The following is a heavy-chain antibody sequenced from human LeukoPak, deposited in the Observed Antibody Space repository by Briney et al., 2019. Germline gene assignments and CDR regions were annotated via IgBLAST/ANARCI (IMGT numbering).Heavy chain of an antibody. CDR2: ISYDGSKK. D-gene: IGHD6-19*01. CDR1: GFTFSSYG. J-gene: IGHJ4*02. Sequence: GGSLRLSCATSGFTFSSYGMHWVRQAPGRGLEWVAIISYDGSKKYYADSVKGRFTISRDNSKNTVYLQMNSLSGEDTAVYNCAKDRLAEQGLAPLDYWGQGTLVTVSS. CDR3: AKDRLAEQGLAPLDY. V-gene: IGHV3-30*18.